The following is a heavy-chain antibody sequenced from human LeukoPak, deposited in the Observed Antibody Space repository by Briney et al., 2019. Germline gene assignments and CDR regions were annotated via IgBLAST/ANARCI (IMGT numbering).Heavy chain of an antibody. CDR3: ARDTNYDFWSGSLGYFDY. D-gene: IGHD3-3*01. CDR1: GFTFSSYA. V-gene: IGHV3-30*04. CDR2: ISYDGSNK. Sequence: GGSLRLSCAASGFTFSSYAMHWVRQAPGKGLEWVAVISYDGSNKYYADSVKGRFTIPRDNSKNTLYLQMNSLRAEDTAVYYCARDTNYDFWSGSLGYFDYWGQGTLVTVSS. J-gene: IGHJ4*02.